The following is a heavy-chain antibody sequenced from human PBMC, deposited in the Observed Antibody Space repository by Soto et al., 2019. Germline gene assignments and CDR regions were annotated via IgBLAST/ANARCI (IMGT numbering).Heavy chain of an antibody. J-gene: IGHJ5*02. CDR2: ISYDGSNK. CDR1: GFTFSSYG. CDR3: ASTPHYYDSSGYLTLDTHLPNRFDP. D-gene: IGHD3-22*01. Sequence: GGSLRLSCAASGFTFSSYGMDWVRQAPGKGLEWVAVISYDGSNKYYADSVKGRFTISRDNSKNTLYLQMNSLRAEDTAVYYCASTPHYYDSSGYLTLDTHLPNRFDPWGQGTLVTVSS. V-gene: IGHV3-30*03.